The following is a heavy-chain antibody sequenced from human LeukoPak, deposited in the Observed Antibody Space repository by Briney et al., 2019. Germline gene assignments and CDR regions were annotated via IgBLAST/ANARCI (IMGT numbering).Heavy chain of an antibody. D-gene: IGHD3-10*01. CDR2: IYYSGST. Sequence: SETLSLTCTVSGGSVSSGSYYWSWIRQPPGKGLEWIGYIYYSGSTNYNPSLKSRVTISVDTSKNQFSLKLSSVTAADTAVYYCAREKMSYYGSGSYYDYWGQGTLVTVSS. CDR1: GGSVSSGSYY. V-gene: IGHV4-61*01. CDR3: AREKMSYYGSGSYYDY. J-gene: IGHJ4*02.